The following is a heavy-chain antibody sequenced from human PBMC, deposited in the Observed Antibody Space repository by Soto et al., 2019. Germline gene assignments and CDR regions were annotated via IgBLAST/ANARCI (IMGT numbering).Heavy chain of an antibody. CDR1: GFTFSSYG. CDR2: IWYDGSNK. Sequence: PGGSLRLSCAASGFTFSSYGMHWVRQAPGKGLEWVAVIWYDGSNKYYADSAKGRFTISRDKSTSTAYMELSSLRSEDTAVYYCARAIRCSSTSCSFDYWGQGTLVTVSS. V-gene: IGHV3-33*02. D-gene: IGHD2-2*01. CDR3: ARAIRCSSTSCSFDY. J-gene: IGHJ4*02.